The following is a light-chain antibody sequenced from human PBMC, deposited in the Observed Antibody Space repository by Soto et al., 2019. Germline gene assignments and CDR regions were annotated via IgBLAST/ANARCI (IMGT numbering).Light chain of an antibody. Sequence: DIQMTQSPSSLSASVGDRVTITCRASQTININLNWYQQRPGKAPKLLIYGATNLQSGVPSRFSGSGSGTGFTLTINSLQPGDFATYYCQQSASTPPTFGQGTKVEIK. CDR2: GAT. CDR1: QTININ. V-gene: IGKV1-39*01. J-gene: IGKJ1*01. CDR3: QQSASTPPT.